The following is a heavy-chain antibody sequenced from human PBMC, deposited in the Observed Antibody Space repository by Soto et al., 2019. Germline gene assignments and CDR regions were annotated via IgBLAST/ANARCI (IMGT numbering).Heavy chain of an antibody. CDR3: ARGHCVGTSCGGSLDC. CDR2: IYSDGSR. CDR1: GFTVSGNY. Sequence: EVQLVESGGGLMQPGGSLRLSCAASGFTVSGNYMSWVRQAPGKGLEWVSVIYSDGSRYYGDSVKGRFTISRDNWKNTLDLQMNSLRAEDTAVYYGARGHCVGTSCGGSLDCWGQGTLVIVS. V-gene: IGHV3-53*01. D-gene: IGHD2-2*01. J-gene: IGHJ4*02.